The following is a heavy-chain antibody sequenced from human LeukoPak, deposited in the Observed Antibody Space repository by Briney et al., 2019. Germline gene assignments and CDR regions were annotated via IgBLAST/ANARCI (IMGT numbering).Heavy chain of an antibody. V-gene: IGHV4-39*01. J-gene: IGHJ4*02. Sequence: PSETLSLTCTVSGDSISSSRSYWGWIRQPPGKGLEWIGSIYYSGSTYYNTSLKSRVTISVDTSKNQFSLNLNSVTAADTAVYFCARQNGVGLFILPGGQGTLVTVSS. CDR1: GDSISSSRSY. CDR3: ARQNGVGLFILP. CDR2: IYYSGST. D-gene: IGHD3/OR15-3a*01.